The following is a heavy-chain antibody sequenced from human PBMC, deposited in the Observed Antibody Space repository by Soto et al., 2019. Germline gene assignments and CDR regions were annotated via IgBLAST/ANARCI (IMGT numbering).Heavy chain of an antibody. D-gene: IGHD2-15*01. J-gene: IGHJ4*02. CDR3: AREYCSGGSCFDY. V-gene: IGHV1-8*01. CDR1: GYTFTSYD. Sequence: ASVKVSCKASGYTFTSYDINWVRQATGQGLEWMGWMNPNSGNTGYAQKLQGRVTMTTDTSTSTAYMELRSLRSDDTAVYYCAREYCSGGSCFDYWGQGTLVTVSS. CDR2: MNPNSGNT.